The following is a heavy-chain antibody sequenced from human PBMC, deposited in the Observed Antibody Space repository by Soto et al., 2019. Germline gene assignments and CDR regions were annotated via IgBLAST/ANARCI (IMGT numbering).Heavy chain of an antibody. CDR3: ARGLSINYDYIWGSYRFPFDY. J-gene: IGHJ4*02. V-gene: IGHV4-59*01. D-gene: IGHD3-16*02. Sequence: QVQLQESGPGLVKPSETLSLTCTVSGGSISSYYWSWIRQPPGKGLEWIGYIYYSGSTNYNPSLKSRVTISVDTSKTQFSLKLSSVTAADTAVYYCARGLSINYDYIWGSYRFPFDYWGQGTLVTVSS. CDR1: GGSISSYY. CDR2: IYYSGST.